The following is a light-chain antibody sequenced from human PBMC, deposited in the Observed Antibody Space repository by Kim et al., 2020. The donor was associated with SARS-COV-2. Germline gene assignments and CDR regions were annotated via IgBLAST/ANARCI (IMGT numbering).Light chain of an antibody. V-gene: IGKV1-39*01. J-gene: IGKJ2*01. CDR3: QQSYRTPYT. CDR1: ENISIY. CDR2: AVY. Sequence: SESGGERVTVTWRKSENISIYLNWYQQETGKAPKLLVYAVYRLQSGVPSRFSGSGSGTDFTLTISRLQPKDFETYYCQQSYRTPYTFGQGTKLEI.